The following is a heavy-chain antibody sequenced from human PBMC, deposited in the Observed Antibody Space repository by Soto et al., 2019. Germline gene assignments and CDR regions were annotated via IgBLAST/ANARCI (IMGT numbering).Heavy chain of an antibody. Sequence: PGGSLRLSCAASGFTFSSYAMSWVRQAPGKGLEWVSAISGSGGSTYYADSVKGRFTISRDNSKNTLYLQMNSLRAEDTALFYCATDQKIVVVITTAFDIWGQGTMVTVSS. V-gene: IGHV3-23*01. CDR3: ATDQKIVVVITTAFDI. CDR1: GFTFSSYA. D-gene: IGHD3-22*01. CDR2: ISGSGGST. J-gene: IGHJ3*02.